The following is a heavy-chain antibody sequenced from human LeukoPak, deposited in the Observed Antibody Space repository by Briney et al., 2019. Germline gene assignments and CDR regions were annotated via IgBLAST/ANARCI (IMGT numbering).Heavy chain of an antibody. CDR2: INVGNGNT. J-gene: IGHJ6*02. Sequence: GASVEVSCKASGYTFTSYAMHWVRQAPGQRLEWMGWINVGNGNTKYSQKFQGRVTITRDTSASTAYMELSSLRSEDTAVYYCARYGDIVVVPAAKGMDVWGQGTTVTVSS. CDR3: ARYGDIVVVPAAKGMDV. D-gene: IGHD2-2*01. CDR1: GYTFTSYA. V-gene: IGHV1-3*01.